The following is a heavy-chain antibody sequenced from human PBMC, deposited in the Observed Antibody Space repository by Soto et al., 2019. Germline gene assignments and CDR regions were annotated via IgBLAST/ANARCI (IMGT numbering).Heavy chain of an antibody. V-gene: IGHV4-34*01. J-gene: IGHJ4*02. CDR1: GGSISSGGYS. CDR2: INHSGSS. D-gene: IGHD3-10*01. Sequence: PSETLSLTCAVSGGSISSGGYSWSWIRQSPGKGLDWIGEINHSGSSTYNPSLESRVTMSVDTSRNQFSLKLTSVTAADTAVYYCARGRSDYYGSIPLDCWGQGTLVTVSS. CDR3: ARGRSDYYGSIPLDC.